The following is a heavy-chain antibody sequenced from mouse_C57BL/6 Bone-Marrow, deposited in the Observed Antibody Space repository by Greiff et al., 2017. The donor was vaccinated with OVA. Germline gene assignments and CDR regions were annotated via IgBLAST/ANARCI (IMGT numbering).Heavy chain of an antibody. D-gene: IGHD1-1*01. V-gene: IGHV2-2*01. Sequence: VTLVESGPGLAQPSQSLSITCTVSGFSFTSYGVHWVRQSPGTGLDWLGVMWSGGSTDYNAAFISRLSISKDKSKSQVFFKMNSLQADDTAIYYFARGTTGDYWGQGTTLTVSS. CDR2: MWSGGST. J-gene: IGHJ2*01. CDR3: ARGTTGDY. CDR1: GFSFTSYG.